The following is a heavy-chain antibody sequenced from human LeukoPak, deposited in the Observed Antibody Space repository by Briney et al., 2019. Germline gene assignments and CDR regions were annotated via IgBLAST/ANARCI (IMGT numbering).Heavy chain of an antibody. CDR1: GGSISSSNW. CDR2: IYHSGST. D-gene: IGHD6-13*01. V-gene: IGHV4-4*02. CDR3: ARAPGVIAAAGSLDY. J-gene: IGHJ4*02. Sequence: SETLSLTCAVSGGSISSSNWWSWVRQPPGKGLEWIGEIYHSGSTNYNPSLKSRVTISVDKSKNQFSLKLSSVTAADTAVYYCARAPGVIAAAGSLDYWGQGTLVTVSS.